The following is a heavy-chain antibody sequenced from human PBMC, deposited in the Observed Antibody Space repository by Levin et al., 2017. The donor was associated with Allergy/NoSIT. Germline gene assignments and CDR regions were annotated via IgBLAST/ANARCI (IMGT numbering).Heavy chain of an antibody. CDR2: ISASGGNT. CDR1: GFTFSSYA. D-gene: IGHD2-2*01. J-gene: IGHJ6*02. Sequence: PGGSLRLSCAASGFTFSSYAMNWVRQGPGKGLEWISSISASGGNTYYADSVKGRFTISRDNSKNTLYLQMNSLRDDDTATYYCAKSHGRPIQLPNYYYYGLDVWGQGTTVTVSS. V-gene: IGHV3-23*01. CDR3: AKSHGRPIQLPNYYYYGLDV.